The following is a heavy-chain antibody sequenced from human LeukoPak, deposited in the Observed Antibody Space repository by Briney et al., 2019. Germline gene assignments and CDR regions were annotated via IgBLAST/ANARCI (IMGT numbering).Heavy chain of an antibody. J-gene: IGHJ6*03. V-gene: IGHV1-2*02. D-gene: IGHD2-2*01. CDR1: GYTFTGYY. CDR3: ARGAGYCSGTSCYSYYYYMDV. CDR2: INPNSGGT. Sequence: GASVKVSCKASGYTFTGYYMHWVRQAPGQGLEGMGWINPNSGGTNYAQKFQGRVTMTRDTSISTAYMELSRLRSDDTAVYYCARGAGYCSGTSCYSYYYYMDVWGKGTTVTVSS.